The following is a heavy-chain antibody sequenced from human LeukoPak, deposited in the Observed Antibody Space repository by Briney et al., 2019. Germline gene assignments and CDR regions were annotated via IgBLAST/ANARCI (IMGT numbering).Heavy chain of an antibody. J-gene: IGHJ6*02. Sequence: PGGSLRLSCAASGFTFSSYSMNWVRQAPGKGLEWVSSISSSSSYIYYADSVKGRFTISRDNAKNSLYLQMNSLRAEDTAEYYCARDRLSSSKRRNYYGMDVWGQGTTVTVSS. V-gene: IGHV3-21*01. CDR3: ARDRLSSSKRRNYYGMDV. CDR1: GFTFSSYS. CDR2: ISSSSSYI. D-gene: IGHD6-6*01.